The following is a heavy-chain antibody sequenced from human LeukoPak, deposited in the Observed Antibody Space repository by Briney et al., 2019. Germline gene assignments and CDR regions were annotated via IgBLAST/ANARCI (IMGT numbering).Heavy chain of an antibody. V-gene: IGHV3-30*01. CDR2: ISYDGRNK. CDR1: GFNFNNYA. D-gene: IGHD3-16*02. J-gene: IGHJ4*02. Sequence: GGSLRLSCAASGFNFNNYALHWVRQAPGRGLDWVAFISYDGRNKYYADSVKGRFTISRDNPKNTLHLQMNSLKAEDTAVYFCAKEKISFGGIIDDWGQGTLDTVSS. CDR3: AKEKISFGGIIDD.